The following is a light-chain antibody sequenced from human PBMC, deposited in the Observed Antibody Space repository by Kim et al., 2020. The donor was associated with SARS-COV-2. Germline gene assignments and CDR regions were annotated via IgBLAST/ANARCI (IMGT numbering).Light chain of an antibody. Sequence: EIVLTQSPATLSLSPGERATLSCRASQSVSNYLAWYQQKPGQTPRLLIYDASNRATGIPARFSGSWSGTDFTLTISSLEPEDFAVYYCQQRNKWPPLTFGGGTKVDIK. J-gene: IGKJ4*01. CDR2: DAS. CDR3: QQRNKWPPLT. V-gene: IGKV3-11*01. CDR1: QSVSNY.